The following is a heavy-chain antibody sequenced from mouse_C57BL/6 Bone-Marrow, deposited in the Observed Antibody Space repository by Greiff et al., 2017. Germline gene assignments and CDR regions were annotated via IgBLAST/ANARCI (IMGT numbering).Heavy chain of an antibody. V-gene: IGHV1-26*01. Sequence: EVQLQQSGPELVKPGASVKISCKASGYTFTDYYMNWVKQSHGKSLEWIGDINPNNGGTSYNQKFKGKATMTVDKSSSTAYMELRSLTSEDSAVYYCAREEARVYDYFDYWGQGTTLTVSS. CDR3: AREEARVYDYFDY. CDR2: INPNNGGT. D-gene: IGHD3-3*01. J-gene: IGHJ2*01. CDR1: GYTFTDYY.